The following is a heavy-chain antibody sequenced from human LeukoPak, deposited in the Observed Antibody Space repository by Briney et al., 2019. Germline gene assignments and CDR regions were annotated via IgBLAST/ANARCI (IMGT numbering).Heavy chain of an antibody. D-gene: IGHD3-22*01. Sequence: GGSLRLSCAASGFTFRSYGMSWVRQAPGKGLEWVSAISGSGGSTYYADSVKGRFTISRDNSKNTLYLQMNSLRAEDTAVYYCAKGRGRIVVVPPDYWGQGTLVTVSS. CDR2: ISGSGGST. CDR1: GFTFRSYG. V-gene: IGHV3-23*01. CDR3: AKGRGRIVVVPPDY. J-gene: IGHJ4*02.